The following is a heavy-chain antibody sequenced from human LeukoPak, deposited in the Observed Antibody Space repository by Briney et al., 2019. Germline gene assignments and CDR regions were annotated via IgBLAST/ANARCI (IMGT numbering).Heavy chain of an antibody. CDR1: GFTFSSYW. D-gene: IGHD3-10*01. CDR2: INSDGSST. CDR3: ARVTFMVRGAFDY. V-gene: IGHV3-74*01. J-gene: IGHJ4*02. Sequence: PGGSLRLSCAASGFTFSSYWMHWVRQAPGKGLVWVSRINSDGSSTSYADSVKGRFTISRDNAKNTLYPQMNSLRAEDTAVYYCARVTFMVRGAFDYWGQGTLVTVSS.